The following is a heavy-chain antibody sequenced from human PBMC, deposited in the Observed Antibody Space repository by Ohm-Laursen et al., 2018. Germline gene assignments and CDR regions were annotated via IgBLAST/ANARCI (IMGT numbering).Heavy chain of an antibody. Sequence: SDTLSLTCTVSGGSISSYYWSWIRQPAGKGLEWIWRIYTSGSTNYNPSLKSRVTMSVDTSKNQFSLKLSSVTAADTAVYYCARGSYCTNGVCYDFDYWGQGTLVTVSS. V-gene: IGHV4-4*07. CDR3: ARGSYCTNGVCYDFDY. CDR1: GGSISSYY. CDR2: IYTSGST. J-gene: IGHJ4*02. D-gene: IGHD2-8*01.